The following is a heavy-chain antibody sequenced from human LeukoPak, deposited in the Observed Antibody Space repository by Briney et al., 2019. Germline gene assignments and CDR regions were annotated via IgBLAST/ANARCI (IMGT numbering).Heavy chain of an antibody. Sequence: PGGSLRLSCAASGFTSSSYSMNWVRQAPGKGLEWVSSISSSSSYIYYADSVKGRFTISRDNSKNTLYLQMNSLRAEDTAVYYCAKEKKYYYDGSGYPGYDYWGQGTLVTVSS. CDR3: AKEKKYYYDGSGYPGYDY. CDR1: GFTSSSYS. CDR2: ISSSSSYI. J-gene: IGHJ4*02. D-gene: IGHD3-22*01. V-gene: IGHV3-21*01.